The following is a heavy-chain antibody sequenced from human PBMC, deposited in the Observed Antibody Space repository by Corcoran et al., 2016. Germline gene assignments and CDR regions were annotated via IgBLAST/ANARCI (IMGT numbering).Heavy chain of an antibody. CDR1: GFTFSNAW. CDR2: IKSKTDGGTT. CDR3: AMVRTGGFDA. D-gene: IGHD3-10*01. J-gene: IGHJ5*02. Sequence: EVQLVESGGGLVKPGGSLRLSCAVSGFTFSNAWMSWVRQAPGKGLEGVGRIKSKTDGGTTDYAAPVKGRFTISRDDSKNTLYLQMNSLKTEDTAVYYWAMVRTGGFDAWGQGTLVTVSS. V-gene: IGHV3-15*01.